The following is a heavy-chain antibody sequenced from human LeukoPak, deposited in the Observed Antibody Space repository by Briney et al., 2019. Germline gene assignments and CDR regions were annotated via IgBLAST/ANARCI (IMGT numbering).Heavy chain of an antibody. Sequence: GGSPRLSCAASGFTFNTYFMNWVRQAPGKGLEWVSPISSSSTYTYYADSVKGRFAISRDNAKDSLYLDMNSLRAEDTAVYYCARDTYKVFDLWGQGTLVTVSS. CDR1: GFTFNTYF. D-gene: IGHD5-24*01. CDR3: ARDTYKVFDL. CDR2: ISSSSTYT. V-gene: IGHV3-21*01. J-gene: IGHJ5*02.